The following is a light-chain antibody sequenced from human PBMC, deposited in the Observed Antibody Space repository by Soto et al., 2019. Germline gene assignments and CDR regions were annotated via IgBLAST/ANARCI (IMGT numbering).Light chain of an antibody. CDR2: DAS. CDR3: QQRTNWWT. CDR1: QSVSTY. J-gene: IGKJ1*01. Sequence: EIVLTQSPATLSLSPGERVTPSCRASQSVSTYLAWYQQKPGQAPRLLIYDASNRATGIPARFSGSGSGTDFTLTISSLEPEDFAVYYCQQRTNWWTFGQGTKVEIK. V-gene: IGKV3-11*01.